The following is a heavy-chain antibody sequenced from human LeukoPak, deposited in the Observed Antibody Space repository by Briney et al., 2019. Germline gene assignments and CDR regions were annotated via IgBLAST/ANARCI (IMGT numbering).Heavy chain of an antibody. V-gene: IGHV4-59*12. CDR1: GGAISSYY. J-gene: IGHJ4*02. D-gene: IGHD3-10*01. CDR2: IFYSGST. Sequence: PSETLSLTCTVSGGAISSYYWSWIRQPPGKGLEWIGYIFYSGSTNYNPSLKSRVTISADTSKNQFSLKLSSVTAAGTAVYYCARGPIDYYGSGSYYKTFDYWGRGTLVTVSS. CDR3: ARGPIDYYGSGSYYKTFDY.